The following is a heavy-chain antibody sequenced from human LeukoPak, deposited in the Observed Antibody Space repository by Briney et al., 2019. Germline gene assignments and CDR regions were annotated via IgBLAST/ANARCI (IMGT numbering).Heavy chain of an antibody. J-gene: IGHJ4*02. D-gene: IGHD5-12*01. CDR2: LHANGDEK. CDR3: ARGGYSFDY. Sequence: GGSLRLSCAASGFSLSGYWMSWVRQAPGKGLEWVARLHANGDEKNFVGSVQGRFTVSRDNAKNPLYLQMNSLRVEDTAVYYCARGGYSFDYLGQGTLVTVSS. V-gene: IGHV3-7*01. CDR1: GFSLSGYW.